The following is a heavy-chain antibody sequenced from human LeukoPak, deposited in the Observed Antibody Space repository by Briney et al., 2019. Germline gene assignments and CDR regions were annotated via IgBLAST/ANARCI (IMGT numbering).Heavy chain of an antibody. Sequence: KPGGSLRLSRTGSGFTFGDDTMTWIRQAPGKGVEGVGFIRNRADGGTTEFAASVKGRFTISRDDSKSIAYLHMNSLNIEDAGVYYCTRDPVMIEGVWGQGTTVIVSS. D-gene: IGHD3-16*01. J-gene: IGHJ6*02. CDR2: IRNRADGGTT. CDR3: TRDPVMIEGV. CDR1: GFTFGDDT. V-gene: IGHV3-49*05.